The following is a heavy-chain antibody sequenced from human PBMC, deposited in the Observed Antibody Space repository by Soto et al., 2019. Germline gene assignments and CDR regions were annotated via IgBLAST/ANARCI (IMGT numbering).Heavy chain of an antibody. D-gene: IGHD1-26*01. CDR2: MNPNSGTA. CDR3: ASTKYSGSYDVFDY. J-gene: IGHJ4*02. V-gene: IGHV1-8*01. Sequence: ASVKVSCTASGYTFTSYDINWVRQATGQGLEWMGWMNPNSGTANYAQKFQGRVTITADKSTSTAYMELSSLRSEDTAVYYCASTKYSGSYDVFDYWGQGTLVTVSS. CDR1: GYTFTSYD.